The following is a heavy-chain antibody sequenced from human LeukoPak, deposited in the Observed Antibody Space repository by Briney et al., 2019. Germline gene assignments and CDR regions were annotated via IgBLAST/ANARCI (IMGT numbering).Heavy chain of an antibody. CDR1: GFTFSNYC. CDR3: ARASYYDSSGYYSY. V-gene: IGHV3-74*01. CDR2: IYSDGNSV. Sequence: GGSLRLSCAASGFTFSNYCMHWVRQAPGKGLVWVSRIYSDGNSVNYADSVKGRFTISRDNAKNTLYLQMNSLRAEDTAVYYCARASYYDSSGYYSYWGQGTLVTVSS. J-gene: IGHJ4*02. D-gene: IGHD3-22*01.